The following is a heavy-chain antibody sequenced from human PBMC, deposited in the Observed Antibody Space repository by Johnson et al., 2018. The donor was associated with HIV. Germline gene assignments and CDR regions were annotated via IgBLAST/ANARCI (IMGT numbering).Heavy chain of an antibody. CDR2: IWYDGSNK. J-gene: IGHJ3*01. V-gene: IGHV3-33*08. D-gene: IGHD3-22*01. Sequence: QVQLVESGGGVVRPGGSLRLSCAASGFTFSNYGMHWVRQAPGKGLEWVAVIWYDGSNKYYADYVKGRFTISRDNSKNTLYLQMESLRVEDTAIYYCARGDYYDSSGPWVDAFEVWGQGTMVTVSS. CDR1: GFTFSNYG. CDR3: ARGDYYDSSGPWVDAFEV.